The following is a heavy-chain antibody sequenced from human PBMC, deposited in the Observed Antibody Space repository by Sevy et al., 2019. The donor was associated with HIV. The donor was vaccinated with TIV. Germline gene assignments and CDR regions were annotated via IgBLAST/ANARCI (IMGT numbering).Heavy chain of an antibody. V-gene: IGHV3-74*01. CDR3: ARAAYRYPGVFDY. D-gene: IGHD2-2*02. CDR2: INSDGSST. CDR1: GFTFSSYW. J-gene: IGHJ4*02. Sequence: GGSLRLSCAASGFTFSSYWMHWVRQAPGKGLVWVSRINSDGSSTSYADSVKGRFTISRDNAKNTLYLQMNSLRAEDTAVYYCARAAYRYPGVFDYWGQGTLVTVSS.